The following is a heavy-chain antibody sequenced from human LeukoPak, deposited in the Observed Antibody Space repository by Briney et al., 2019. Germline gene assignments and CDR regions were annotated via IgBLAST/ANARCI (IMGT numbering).Heavy chain of an antibody. CDR2: IYTSGST. CDR1: GGSISSGSYY. V-gene: IGHV4-61*02. D-gene: IGHD3-16*01. CDR3: ARGIWGNWYAFDI. J-gene: IGHJ3*02. Sequence: SQTLSLTCTVSGGSISSGSYYWSWIRQPAGKGLEWIGRIYTSGSTNYNPSLKSRVTISVDTSKNQFSLKLSSVTAADTAVYYCARGIWGNWYAFDIWGQGTMVTVSS.